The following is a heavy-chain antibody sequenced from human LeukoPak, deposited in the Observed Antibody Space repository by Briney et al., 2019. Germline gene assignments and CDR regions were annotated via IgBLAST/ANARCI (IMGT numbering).Heavy chain of an antibody. J-gene: IGHJ4*02. D-gene: IGHD1-26*01. CDR2: IYHSGST. CDR1: GGSISSGGYY. V-gene: IGHV4-30-2*01. CDR3: AADIVGAHYFDY. Sequence: PSETLSLTCTVSGGSISSGGYYWSWTRQPPGKGLEWIGYIYHSGSTYYNPSLKSRVTISVDRSKNQFSLKLSSVTAADTAVYYCAADIVGAHYFDYWGQGTLVTVSS.